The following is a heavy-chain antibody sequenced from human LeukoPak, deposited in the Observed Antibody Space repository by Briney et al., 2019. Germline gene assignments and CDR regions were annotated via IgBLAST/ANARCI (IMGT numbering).Heavy chain of an antibody. V-gene: IGHV2-5*01. D-gene: IGHD2-15*01. J-gene: IGHJ3*02. Sequence: SGPTLVNPTQTLALTCTFSAFSFSSGGVGVGWIRQPPGGALEWLGVIYENDEKLYSSSLQNRLSITKDTSKNHVVLTMANMDPVDTATYYCAHRHRGVASDIWGQGTMVTVSS. CDR1: AFSFSSGGVG. CDR2: IYENDEK. CDR3: AHRHRGVASDI.